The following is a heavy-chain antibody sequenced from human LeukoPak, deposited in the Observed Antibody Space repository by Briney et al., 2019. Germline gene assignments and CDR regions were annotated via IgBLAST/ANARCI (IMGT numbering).Heavy chain of an antibody. Sequence: KPSETLSLTCTVSGGSISSYYWSWIRQPPGKGLEWIGYIYYSGSTNYNPSLKSRVTISVDTSKNQFSLKLSSVTAADTAVYYCARRRVLPPAYYFDNWGQGTLVTVSS. CDR2: IYYSGST. V-gene: IGHV4-59*01. CDR3: ARRRVLPPAYYFDN. D-gene: IGHD4/OR15-4a*01. J-gene: IGHJ4*02. CDR1: GGSISSYY.